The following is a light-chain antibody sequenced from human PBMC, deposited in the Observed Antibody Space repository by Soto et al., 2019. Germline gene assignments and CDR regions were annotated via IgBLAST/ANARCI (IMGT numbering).Light chain of an antibody. CDR3: QQSYSIPPIT. J-gene: IGKJ5*01. CDR2: AAS. Sequence: IQMTQSPSSLSASLGDRVTVTCRASQTISSYVSWYQQKPGKAPKLLIYAASSLQSGVPSRFSGSGSGTDFTLTISSLQPEDFATYYCQQSYSIPPITFGQGTRLEI. CDR1: QTISSY. V-gene: IGKV1-39*01.